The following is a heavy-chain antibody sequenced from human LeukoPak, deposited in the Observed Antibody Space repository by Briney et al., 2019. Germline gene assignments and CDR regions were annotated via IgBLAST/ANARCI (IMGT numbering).Heavy chain of an antibody. CDR2: IIPIFGTA. D-gene: IGHD4-23*01. J-gene: IGHJ5*02. CDR3: ARGSGGNIIGYNWFDP. CDR1: GGTFSSYA. Sequence: GSSVKVSCKASGGTFSSYAISWVRQAPGQGLEWMGGIIPIFGTANYAQKFQGRVTITADESTSTAYMELSSLRSEDTAVYYCARGSGGNIIGYNWFDPWGQGTLVTVSS. V-gene: IGHV1-69*01.